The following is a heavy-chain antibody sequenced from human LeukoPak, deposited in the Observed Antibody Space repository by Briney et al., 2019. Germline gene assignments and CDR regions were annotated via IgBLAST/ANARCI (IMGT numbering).Heavy chain of an antibody. J-gene: IGHJ6*02. D-gene: IGHD6-19*01. CDR1: GGSISSYY. Sequence: SETLSLTCTVSGGSISSYYWSWIRQPPGKGLEWIGYIYYSGSTNYNPSLKSRVTISVDTSKNQFSLKLSSVTAADTAVYYCARDAYSSGWYGRNYYYGMDVWGQGTTVTVS. CDR2: IYYSGST. CDR3: ARDAYSSGWYGRNYYYGMDV. V-gene: IGHV4-59*01.